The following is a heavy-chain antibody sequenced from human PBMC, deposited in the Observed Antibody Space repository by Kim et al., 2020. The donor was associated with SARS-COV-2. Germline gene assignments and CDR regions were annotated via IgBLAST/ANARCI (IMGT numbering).Heavy chain of an antibody. CDR3: ARSYYDILTGFRAYYYYGMDV. CDR2: IWYDGSNK. D-gene: IGHD3-9*01. CDR1: GFTFSSYG. V-gene: IGHV3-33*01. Sequence: GGSLRLSCAASGFTFSSYGMHWVRQAPGKGLEWVAVIWYDGSNKYYADSVKGRFTISRDNSKNTLYLQMNSLRAEDTAVYYCARSYYDILTGFRAYYYYGMDVWGQGTTVTVSS. J-gene: IGHJ6*02.